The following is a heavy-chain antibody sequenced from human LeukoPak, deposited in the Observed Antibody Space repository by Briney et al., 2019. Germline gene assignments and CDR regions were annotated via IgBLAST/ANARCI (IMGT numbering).Heavy chain of an antibody. Sequence: GESLKISCKVSGYSFSTYWVGWVRQMPGKGLEWMGIIYPGDSDTRYSPSFQGQVTISADKSISTAYLQWSSLKASDTAMYYCARSSGSGSSFFDFWGQGTLVTVSS. J-gene: IGHJ4*02. CDR2: IYPGDSDT. CDR3: ARSSGSGSSFFDF. CDR1: GYSFSTYW. V-gene: IGHV5-51*01. D-gene: IGHD6-19*01.